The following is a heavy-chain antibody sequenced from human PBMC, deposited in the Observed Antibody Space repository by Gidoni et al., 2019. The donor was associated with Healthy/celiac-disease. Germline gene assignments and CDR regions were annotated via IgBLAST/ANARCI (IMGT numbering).Heavy chain of an antibody. V-gene: IGHV4-4*02. Sequence: QVQLQESGPGLVKPSGTLSLTCAVSGGSISSSNWWSWVRQPPGKGLEWIGEIYHSGSTNYNPSLKSRVTISVDKSKNQFSLKLSSVTAADTAVYYCARLLEYYDILTGYYYGYYFDYWGQGTLVTVSS. CDR1: GGSISSSNW. J-gene: IGHJ4*02. CDR3: ARLLEYYDILTGYYYGYYFDY. D-gene: IGHD3-9*01. CDR2: IYHSGST.